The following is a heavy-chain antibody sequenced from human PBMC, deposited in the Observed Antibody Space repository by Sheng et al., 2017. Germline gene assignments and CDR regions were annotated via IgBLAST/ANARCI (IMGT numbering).Heavy chain of an antibody. J-gene: IGHJ3*01. CDR1: RFIFRSYA. CDR3: ARVDWNTCGAFDV. Sequence: QGQLVEAGGGVVQPGRSLRLTCVASRFIFRSYAMHWVRQAPGKGLEWVASIWFDGSNAFYADSVRGRFTISRDNSKNTVYLEMNSLRAEDSAIYYCARVDWNTCGAFDVWGQGTMVT. D-gene: IGHD1-1*01. CDR2: IWFDGSNA. V-gene: IGHV3-33*01.